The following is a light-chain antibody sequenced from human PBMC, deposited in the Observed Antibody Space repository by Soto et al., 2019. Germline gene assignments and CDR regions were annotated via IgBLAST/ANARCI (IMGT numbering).Light chain of an antibody. J-gene: IGLJ2*01. CDR2: EVS. Sequence: QSALTQPASVSGSPGQSITISCIGTSSDVGSYNFVSWYQQHPGKAPKVLIYEVSERPSGVSNRFSGSKSGNTASLTISGLQAEDEAEYYCCSYAGSRTHVLFGGGTKLTVL. CDR3: CSYAGSRTHVL. V-gene: IGLV2-23*02. CDR1: SSDVGSYNF.